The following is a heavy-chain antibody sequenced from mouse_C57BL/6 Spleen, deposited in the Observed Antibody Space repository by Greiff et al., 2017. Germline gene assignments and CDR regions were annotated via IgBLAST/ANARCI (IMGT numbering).Heavy chain of an antibody. CDR1: GFTFSDYY. CDR3: ARDWDGYYFDY. CDR2: INYDGSST. D-gene: IGHD4-1*01. Sequence: DVHLVESEGGLVQPGSSMKLSCTASGFTFSDYYMAWVRQVPEKGLEWVANINYDGSSTYYLDSLKSRFIISRDNAKNILYLQMSSLKSEDTATYYCARDWDGYYFDYWGQGTTLTVSS. V-gene: IGHV5-16*01. J-gene: IGHJ2*01.